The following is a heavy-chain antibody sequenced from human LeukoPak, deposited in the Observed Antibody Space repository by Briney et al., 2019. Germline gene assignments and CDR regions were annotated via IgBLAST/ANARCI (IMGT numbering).Heavy chain of an antibody. CDR1: GGSISSSSYY. V-gene: IGHV4-39*07. D-gene: IGHD1-1*01. Sequence: SETLSLTCTVSGGSISSSSYYWGWIRQPPGKGLEWIGSIYYSGSTYYNPSLKSRVTISVDTSKNQFSLRLNSVIAADTAIHYCAKITTLDYWGQGTLVTVSS. CDR2: IYYSGST. J-gene: IGHJ4*02. CDR3: AKITTLDY.